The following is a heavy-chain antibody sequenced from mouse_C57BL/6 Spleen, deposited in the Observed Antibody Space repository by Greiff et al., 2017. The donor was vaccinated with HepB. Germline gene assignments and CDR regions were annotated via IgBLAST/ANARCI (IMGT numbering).Heavy chain of an antibody. D-gene: IGHD2-5*01. V-gene: IGHV1-81*01. J-gene: IGHJ3*01. CDR1: GYTFTSYG. CDR3: ARDYSNYEGFAY. Sequence: VQLQQSGAELARPGASVKLSCKASGYTFTSYGISWVKQRTGQGLEWIGEIYPRSGNTYYNAKFKGKATLTADKSSSTAYMELRSLTSEDSAVYFCARDYSNYEGFAYWGQGTLVTVSA. CDR2: IYPRSGNT.